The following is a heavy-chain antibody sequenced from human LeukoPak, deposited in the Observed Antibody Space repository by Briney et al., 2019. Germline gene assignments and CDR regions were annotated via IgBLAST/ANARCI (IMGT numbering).Heavy chain of an antibody. CDR1: GGSISSYY. CDR3: ARDMYSTSWWGAFDI. Sequence: SETLSLTCTVSGGSISSYYWSWIRQPPGKGLEWLGYIHYSGSTNHNPSLKSRVTISLDTPKNQFSLKLSSVIAADTAVYYCARDMYSTSWWGAFDIWGPGTMVTVSS. CDR2: IHYSGST. D-gene: IGHD6-13*01. J-gene: IGHJ3*02. V-gene: IGHV4-59*01.